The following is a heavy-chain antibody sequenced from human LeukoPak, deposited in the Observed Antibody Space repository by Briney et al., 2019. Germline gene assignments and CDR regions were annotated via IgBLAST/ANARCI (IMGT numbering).Heavy chain of an antibody. CDR3: ATQSSGWHIYYFDH. V-gene: IGHV1-69*04. Sequence: ASVKVSCKASGDSFSSDAISWVRQVPGQGYEWVGRIIPILGVTHYALKFRDRVTITADKSTSAADMELRSLTSDDTAVYYCATQSSGWHIYYFDHWGQGTLVTVSS. D-gene: IGHD6-25*01. CDR2: IIPILGVT. J-gene: IGHJ4*02. CDR1: GDSFSSDA.